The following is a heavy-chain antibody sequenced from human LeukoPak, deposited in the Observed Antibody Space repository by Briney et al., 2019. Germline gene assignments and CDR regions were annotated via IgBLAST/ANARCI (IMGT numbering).Heavy chain of an antibody. Sequence: GGSLRLSCAASGFTFSSYSMNWVRLAPGKGLEWVSSISSSSSYIYYADSVKGRFTISRDNAKNSLYLQMNSLRAEDTAVYYCISFVGSPDAFDIWGQGTMVTVSS. D-gene: IGHD1-26*01. J-gene: IGHJ3*02. CDR3: ISFVGSPDAFDI. CDR1: GFTFSSYS. V-gene: IGHV3-21*01. CDR2: ISSSSSYI.